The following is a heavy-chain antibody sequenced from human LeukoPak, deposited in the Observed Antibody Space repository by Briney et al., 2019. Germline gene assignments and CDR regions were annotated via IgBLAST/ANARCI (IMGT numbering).Heavy chain of an antibody. Sequence: GGSLRLSCAASGFTFSSYAMSWVRQAPGKGLEWVSAISGSGGSTYYADSVKGRFTISRDNSKNTLYLQMNSLRAEDTAVYYCAKRGSYSSSFTSTFDYWGQGTLVTVSS. CDR1: GFTFSSYA. D-gene: IGHD6-6*01. CDR3: AKRGSYSSSFTSTFDY. J-gene: IGHJ4*02. CDR2: ISGSGGST. V-gene: IGHV3-23*01.